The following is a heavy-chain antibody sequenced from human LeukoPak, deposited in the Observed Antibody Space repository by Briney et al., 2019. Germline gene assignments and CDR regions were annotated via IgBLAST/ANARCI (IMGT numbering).Heavy chain of an antibody. CDR3: ATGKLGSYYYYGMDV. Sequence: TGGSLRLSCAASRFTVSSNYMSWVRQAPGKGLEWVSVIYSGGSTYYADSVKGRFTISRDNSKNTLYLQMNSLRAEDTAVYYCATGKLGSYYYYGMDVWGQGTTVTVSS. CDR2: IYSGGST. CDR1: RFTVSSNY. J-gene: IGHJ6*02. D-gene: IGHD7-27*01. V-gene: IGHV3-53*01.